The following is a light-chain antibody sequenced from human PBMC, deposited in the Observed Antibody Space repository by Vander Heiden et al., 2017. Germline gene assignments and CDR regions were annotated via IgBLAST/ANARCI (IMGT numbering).Light chain of an antibody. J-gene: IGKJ1*01. CDR3: QQYYSYPWT. CDR1: QGISSY. CDR2: AAS. Sequence: AIRITPSPSSLSASTGDRVTITCRASQGISSYLAWYQQKPGKAPKLLIYAASTLQSGVPSRFSGSGSGTDFTLTISCLQSEDFATYYCQQYYSYPWTFGQGTKVEIK. V-gene: IGKV1-8*01.